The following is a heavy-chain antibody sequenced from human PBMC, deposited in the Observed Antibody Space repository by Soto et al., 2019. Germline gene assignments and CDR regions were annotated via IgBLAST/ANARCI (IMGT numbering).Heavy chain of an antibody. J-gene: IGHJ5*02. CDR3: ARLGYYYDSSGSTNWFDP. CDR2: IYYSGST. D-gene: IGHD3-22*01. V-gene: IGHV4-59*08. Sequence: PSETLSLTCTVSGGSISSYYWSWIRQPPGKGLEWIGYIYYSGSTNYNPSLKSRVTISVDTSKNQFSLKLSSVTAADTAVYYCARLGYYYDSSGSTNWFDPWGQGTLVTVSS. CDR1: GGSISSYY.